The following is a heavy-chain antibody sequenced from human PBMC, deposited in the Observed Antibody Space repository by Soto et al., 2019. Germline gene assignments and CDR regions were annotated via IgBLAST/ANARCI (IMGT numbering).Heavy chain of an antibody. D-gene: IGHD4-4*01. CDR2: ISAAGDP. V-gene: IGHV3-13*05. CDR3: ARTYRDFYGLDG. J-gene: IGHJ6*02. CDR1: GFTFRNYD. Sequence: EVQLVESGGGLVQPGGSLRLSCEASGFTFRNYDMHWVRQGTGKGLEWVSGISAAGDPDYADSVEGRFTISRENAQNSFFLQMNSLSVVDTAVYYCARTYRDFYGLDGWGQGTTVIVSS.